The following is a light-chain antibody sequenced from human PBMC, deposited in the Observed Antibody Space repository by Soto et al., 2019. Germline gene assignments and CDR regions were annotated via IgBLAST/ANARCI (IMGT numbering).Light chain of an antibody. CDR3: QQLNGYPYT. CDR2: AAS. CDR1: QGISSY. V-gene: IGKV1-9*01. Sequence: IQLTQSPSSLSASVGDRVTITCRASQGISSYLAWYQQKPGKAPKLLIYAASTLQSGVPSRFSGSGSGTDFTPTFSSLQPEDFETYYCQQLNGYPYTFGQGTRLEFK. J-gene: IGKJ5*01.